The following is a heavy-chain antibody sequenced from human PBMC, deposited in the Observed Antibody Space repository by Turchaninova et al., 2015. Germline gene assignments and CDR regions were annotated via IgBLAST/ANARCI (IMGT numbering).Heavy chain of an antibody. CDR1: GFSFRYVW. CDR3: TTEGCSASSCFNN. V-gene: IGHV3-15*01. Sequence: EVQLVEYGGGLVTPGGSLRLSWADSGFSFRYVWLSWVGRVQGKGSEGVGRIKRKADVGTTDYISPVKGRCNNSRDESRVMVCLEMNSLNTEDTGVYYCTTEGCSASSCFNNWGHGNLVTVSS. D-gene: IGHD2-15*01. CDR2: IKRKADVGTT. J-gene: IGHJ4*01.